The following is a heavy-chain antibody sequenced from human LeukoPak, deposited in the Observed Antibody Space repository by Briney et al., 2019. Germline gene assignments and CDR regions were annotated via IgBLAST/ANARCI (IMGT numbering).Heavy chain of an antibody. V-gene: IGHV4-4*07. CDR3: ARDLEDYDFWSGYFDY. CDR1: GGSMSTYY. D-gene: IGHD3-3*01. CDR2: IHTTEST. Sequence: PSETLSLTCTVSGGSMSTYYWTWIRQPAGKGLEWIGRIHTTESTNYNPSLKSRVTMSVDTSKNQFSLKLSSVTAADTAVYYCARDLEDYDFWSGYFDYWGQGTLVTVSS. J-gene: IGHJ4*02.